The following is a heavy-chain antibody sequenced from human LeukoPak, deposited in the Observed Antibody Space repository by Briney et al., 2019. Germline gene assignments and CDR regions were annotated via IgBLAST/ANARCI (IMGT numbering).Heavy chain of an antibody. D-gene: IGHD2-8*01. Sequence: LAGGSLRLSCIASGFTFSRYEMNWVRQAPGKGLEWIAYITTTGDRIQYADSVKGRFTISRDNTKNSLYLQLNSLRADDTAIYYCVRDTKDYWGQGTLVTVSS. V-gene: IGHV3-48*03. CDR1: GFTFSRYE. CDR2: ITTTGDRI. J-gene: IGHJ4*02. CDR3: VRDTKDY.